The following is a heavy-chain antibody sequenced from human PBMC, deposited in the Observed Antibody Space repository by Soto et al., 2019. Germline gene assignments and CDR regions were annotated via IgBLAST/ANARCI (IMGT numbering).Heavy chain of an antibody. CDR2: INESGST. J-gene: IGHJ4*02. Sequence: QVQLQQWGAGLVKPSETLSLSCAVYGQSFSGHSWAWIRQPPGKGLEWIGEINESGSTYYNPALRNRVTISTARSKNQFSLKLSSVSAASTAAYFCARGSGIVALPGELEDVNYDYWGQGTLVNVSS. V-gene: IGHV4-34*01. CDR1: GQSFSGHS. CDR3: ARGSGIVALPGELEDVNYDY. D-gene: IGHD1-1*01.